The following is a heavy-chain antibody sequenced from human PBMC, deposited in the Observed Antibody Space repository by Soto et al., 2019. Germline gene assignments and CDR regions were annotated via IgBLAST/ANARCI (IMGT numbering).Heavy chain of an antibody. V-gene: IGHV1-69*18. Sequence: QVQLVQSGAELKKPGSSVKVSCSASGVTFSSYAFTWVRQAPGQGLEWMGNIIPVFRTSNYAQGFQGRLTINADESTNTIYMELSSLRSEDTAVYFCAKDGSWNGGRVDSWGQGTLVIVSS. CDR2: IIPVFRTS. D-gene: IGHD1-1*01. CDR3: AKDGSWNGGRVDS. J-gene: IGHJ4*02. CDR1: GVTFSSYA.